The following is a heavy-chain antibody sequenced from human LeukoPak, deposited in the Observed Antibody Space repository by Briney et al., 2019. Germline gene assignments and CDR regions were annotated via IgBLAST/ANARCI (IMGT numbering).Heavy chain of an antibody. CDR2: IYHSGST. J-gene: IGHJ6*03. CDR3: ARGRPSSWYRYMDV. CDR1: GYSIGSGYY. V-gene: IGHV4-38-2*02. D-gene: IGHD6-13*01. Sequence: SETLSLTCTVSGYSIGSGYYWGWIRQPPGKGLEWIGSIYHSGSTYYNPSLKSQVTISVDTSKNQFSLKLSSVTAADTAVYYCARGRPSSWYRYMDVWGKGTTVTVSS.